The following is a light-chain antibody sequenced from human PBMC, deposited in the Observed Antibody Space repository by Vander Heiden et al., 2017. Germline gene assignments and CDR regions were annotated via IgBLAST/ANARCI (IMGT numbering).Light chain of an antibody. J-gene: IGKJ4*01. CDR2: DAS. CDR3: QQRSNWPRLS. V-gene: IGKV3-11*01. CDR1: QSVGTD. Sequence: VLTQSPVTLSLSPGERATLSCRASQSVGTDLAWYQQKPGQAPRLRIHDASDRASGIPPRFSGSGSGTELTFTISSLEPEDFATYYCQQRSNWPRLSFGGGTKGEIK.